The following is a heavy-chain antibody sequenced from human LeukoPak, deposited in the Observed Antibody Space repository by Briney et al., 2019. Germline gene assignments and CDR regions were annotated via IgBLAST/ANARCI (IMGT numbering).Heavy chain of an antibody. CDR2: ISGRSTYI. D-gene: IGHD1-14*01. V-gene: IGHV3-21*01. Sequence: GGSLRLSCAASGFTFSSYSMNWVRQAPGKGLEWVSSISGRSTYIYYADSVKGRFTISRDNAKNSLYLQMNSLRAEDTAVFYCARNGKSVLRATYYYYMDVWGKGTTVTVSS. J-gene: IGHJ6*03. CDR1: GFTFSSYS. CDR3: ARNGKSVLRATYYYYMDV.